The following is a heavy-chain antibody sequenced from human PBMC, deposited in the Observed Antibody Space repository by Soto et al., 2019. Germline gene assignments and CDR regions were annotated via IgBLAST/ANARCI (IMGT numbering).Heavy chain of an antibody. D-gene: IGHD1-26*01. CDR2: IYYSGST. CDR3: ARITWGRDHYYGLEV. CDR1: GGSISSYY. Sequence: SETLSLTCTVSGGSISSYYWSLIRQPPGKGLEWIGYIYYSGSTNYAQKFQVRVTMTRDTSLCAAYMELTSLRPDDTALYYCARITWGRDHYYGLEVWAQGTTVTVSS. J-gene: IGHJ6*02. V-gene: IGHV4-59*01.